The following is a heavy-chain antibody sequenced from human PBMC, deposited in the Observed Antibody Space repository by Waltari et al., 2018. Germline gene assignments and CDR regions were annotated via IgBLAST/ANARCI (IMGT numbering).Heavy chain of an antibody. J-gene: IGHJ4*02. Sequence: QVQLQQWGAGLLKPSETLSLTCAVYGGSFSGYYWSWIRQPPGKGLGGIGEIIHCVSATSSPSLEVRVTVSVDSAKNQFSLKLGSVTAADTAVYYCARRRYDFWSGYYDYWGQGTLVTVSS. CDR1: GGSFSGYY. D-gene: IGHD3-3*01. CDR2: IIHCVSA. V-gene: IGHV4-34*12. CDR3: ARRRYDFWSGYYDY.